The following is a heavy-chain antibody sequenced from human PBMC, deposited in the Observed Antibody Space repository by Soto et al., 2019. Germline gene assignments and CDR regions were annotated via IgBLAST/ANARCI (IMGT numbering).Heavy chain of an antibody. Sequence: GGSLRLSCAASGFPFSNYWIHWVRQAPGKGLMWVSHINIDGTSTTYADSVKGRFTISRDNAKNTLYLQMNSLRAEDTAVYYCARDKSITMVPDYWGQGTLVTVS. CDR2: INIDGTST. J-gene: IGHJ4*02. CDR1: GFPFSNYW. CDR3: ARDKSITMVPDY. V-gene: IGHV3-74*01. D-gene: IGHD3-10*01.